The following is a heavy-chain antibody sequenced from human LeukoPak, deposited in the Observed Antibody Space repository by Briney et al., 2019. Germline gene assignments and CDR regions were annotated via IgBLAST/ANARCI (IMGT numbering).Heavy chain of an antibody. CDR3: ARETYGSGTPTSNYYYYYGMDV. CDR1: GDSVTTYY. J-gene: IGHJ6*02. V-gene: IGHV4-4*07. CDR2: IYTSGST. Sequence: SETLSLTCTVSGDSVTTYYWSWIRQPAGKGLEWIGRIYTSGSTNYDPSLKSRVTMSVDTSKNQFSLKLSSVTAADTAVYYCARETYGSGTPTSNYYYYYGMDVWGQGTTVTVSS. D-gene: IGHD3-10*01.